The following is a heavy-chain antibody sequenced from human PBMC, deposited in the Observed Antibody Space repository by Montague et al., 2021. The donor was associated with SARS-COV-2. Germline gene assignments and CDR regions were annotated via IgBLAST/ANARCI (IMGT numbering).Heavy chain of an antibody. J-gene: IGHJ5*02. Sequence: SETLSLTCTVSGDSTSCPNCYWGWIRQPPGKGLDWIGTIYNSGTTYYNPSLKSRLTISIDTPKNQFSLKLSSVTAADTAMYYCARHRNYGDHFLDNWFHPWGQGTMVTVSS. V-gene: IGHV4-39*01. CDR3: ARHRNYGDHFLDNWFHP. CDR1: GDSTSCPNCY. D-gene: IGHD4-17*01. CDR2: IYNSGTT.